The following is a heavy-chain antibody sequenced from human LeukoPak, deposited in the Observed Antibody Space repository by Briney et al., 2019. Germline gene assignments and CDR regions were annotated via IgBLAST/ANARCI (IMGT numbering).Heavy chain of an antibody. J-gene: IGHJ5*02. CDR3: ARVPIFRVVIEYNWFDP. D-gene: IGHD3-3*01. CDR1: GFTFSSYE. CDR2: ISSSGSTI. Sequence: GGSLRLSCAASGFTFSSYEMNWVRQAPGKGLEWVSYISSSGSTIYYADSVKGRFTISRDNAKNSLYLQMNSLRAEDTAVYYCARVPIFRVVIEYNWFDPWGQGTLVTVSS. V-gene: IGHV3-48*03.